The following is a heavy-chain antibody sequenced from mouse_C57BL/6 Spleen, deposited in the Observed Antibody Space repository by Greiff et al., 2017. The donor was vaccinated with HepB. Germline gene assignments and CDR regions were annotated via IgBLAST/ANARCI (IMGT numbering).Heavy chain of an antibody. J-gene: IGHJ3*01. V-gene: IGHV3-6*01. CDR3: ARGGMAYDGYYWFAY. D-gene: IGHD2-3*01. CDR1: GYSITSGYY. Sequence: EVKLQESGPGLVKPSQSLSLTCSVTGYSITSGYYWNWIRQFPGNKLEWMGYISYDGSNNYNPSLKNRISITRDTSKNQFFLKLNSVTTEDTATYYCARGGMAYDGYYWFAYWGQGTLVTVSA. CDR2: ISYDGSN.